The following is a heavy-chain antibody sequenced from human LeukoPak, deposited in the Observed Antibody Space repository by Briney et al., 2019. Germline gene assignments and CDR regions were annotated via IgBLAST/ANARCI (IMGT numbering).Heavy chain of an antibody. CDR2: INHSGST. CDR1: GGSFSGYY. Sequence: SETLSLTCAVYGGSFSGYYWSWIRQPPGKGLEWIGEINHSGSTNYNPSLKSRVTISVDTSKNQFSLKLSSVTAADTAVYYCATNYYDSSGYSGWSAFDIWGQGTLVTVSS. CDR3: ATNYYDSSGYSGWSAFDI. J-gene: IGHJ3*02. D-gene: IGHD3-22*01. V-gene: IGHV4-34*01.